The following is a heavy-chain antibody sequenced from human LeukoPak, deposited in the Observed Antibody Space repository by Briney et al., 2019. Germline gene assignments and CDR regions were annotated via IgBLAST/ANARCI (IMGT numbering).Heavy chain of an antibody. D-gene: IGHD6-19*01. V-gene: IGHV1-58*01. J-gene: IGHJ3*02. CDR2: IVVGSGNT. CDR1: GFTFTNST. Sequence: SVRVSSKASGFTFTNSTVRWVRQARGESVGWIGWIVVGSGNTNYPQKFQERVTATGDMFTRTAYMELSSLRSEDPAFYSSVAVSVFSGGFYALDMWGQGTMVTVSS. CDR3: VAVSVFSGGFYALDM.